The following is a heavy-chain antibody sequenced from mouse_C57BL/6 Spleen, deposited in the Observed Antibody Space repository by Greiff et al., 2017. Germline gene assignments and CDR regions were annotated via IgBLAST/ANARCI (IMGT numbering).Heavy chain of an antibody. J-gene: IGHJ1*03. CDR3: ARGSYYGSSYWYFDV. V-gene: IGHV3-6*01. D-gene: IGHD1-1*01. CDR2: ISYDGSN. CDR1: GYSITSGYY. Sequence: EVKLEESGPGLVKPSQSLSLTCSVTGYSITSGYYWNWIRQFPGNKLEWMGYISYDGSNNYNPSLKNRISITRDTSKNQFFLKLNSVTTEDTATYYCARGSYYGSSYWYFDVWGTGTTVTVSS.